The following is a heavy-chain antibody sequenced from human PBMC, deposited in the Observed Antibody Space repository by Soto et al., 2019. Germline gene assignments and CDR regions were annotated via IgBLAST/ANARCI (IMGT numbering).Heavy chain of an antibody. V-gene: IGHV4-59*08. CDR1: GGSISSYY. Sequence: SETLSLTCTVSGGSISSYYWSWIRQPPGKGLEWIGYIYYSGSTNYNPSLKSRVTISVDTSKNQFSLKLSSVTAADTAVYYCARRSSPYYFDYWGQGTLVTVSS. J-gene: IGHJ4*02. D-gene: IGHD2-15*01. CDR2: IYYSGST. CDR3: ARRSSPYYFDY.